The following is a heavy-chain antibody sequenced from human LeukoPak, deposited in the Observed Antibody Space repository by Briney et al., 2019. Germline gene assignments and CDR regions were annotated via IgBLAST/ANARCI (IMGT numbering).Heavy chain of an antibody. CDR3: ARDAQRGFDYSNSLQY. CDR2: IWSDGTNK. V-gene: IGHV3-33*01. D-gene: IGHD4-11*01. CDR1: GFTFSHYG. Sequence: GGSLKLSCAASGFTFSHYGMHWVRQAPGKGLEWVAVIWSDGTNKYYADSVKGRFSISRDDSQKRGFLQMNSLRAEDTAVYYCARDAQRGFDYSNSLQYWGQGALVTVSS. J-gene: IGHJ4*02.